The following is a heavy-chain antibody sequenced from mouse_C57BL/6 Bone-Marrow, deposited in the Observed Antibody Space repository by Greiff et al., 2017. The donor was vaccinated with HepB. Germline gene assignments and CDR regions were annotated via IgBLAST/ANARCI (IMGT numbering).Heavy chain of an antibody. Sequence: VQLQQPGAELVKPGASVKLSCKASGYTFTSYWMQWVKQRPGQGLEWIGEIDPSDSYTNYNQKFKGKATLTVDTSSSTAYMQLSSLTSEDSAVYYCARPRQLRLLYFDYWGQGTTLTVSS. D-gene: IGHD3-2*02. V-gene: IGHV1-50*01. CDR1: GYTFTSYW. CDR3: ARPRQLRLLYFDY. CDR2: IDPSDSYT. J-gene: IGHJ2*01.